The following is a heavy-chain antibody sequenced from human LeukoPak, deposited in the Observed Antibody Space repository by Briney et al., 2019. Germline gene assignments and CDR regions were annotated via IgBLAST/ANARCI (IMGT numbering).Heavy chain of an antibody. Sequence: SETLSLTCSVSGYSISSAYYWGWIRQPPGKGLEWIGSIYYSGSTYYNPSLKSRVTISVDTSKNQFSLKLSSVTAADTAVYYCARDGLSSGWRWGQGTLVTVSS. CDR2: IYYSGST. V-gene: IGHV4-38-2*02. J-gene: IGHJ4*02. CDR1: GYSISSAYY. CDR3: ARDGLSSGWR. D-gene: IGHD6-19*01.